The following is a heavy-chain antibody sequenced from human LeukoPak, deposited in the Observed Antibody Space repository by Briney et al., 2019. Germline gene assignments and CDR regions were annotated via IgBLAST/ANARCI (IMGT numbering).Heavy chain of an antibody. Sequence: SETLSLTCTVSGGSISSYYWSWIRQPAGKGLEWIGRIYTSGSTNYNPSLKSRVTMSVDTSKNQFSLKLSSVTAADTAVYYCARCYDFWSGEDAFDIWGQGTMVTVSS. J-gene: IGHJ3*02. CDR3: ARCYDFWSGEDAFDI. D-gene: IGHD3-3*01. V-gene: IGHV4-4*07. CDR1: GGSISSYY. CDR2: IYTSGST.